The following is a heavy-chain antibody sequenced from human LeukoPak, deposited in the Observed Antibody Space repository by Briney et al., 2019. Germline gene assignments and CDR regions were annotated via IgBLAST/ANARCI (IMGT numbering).Heavy chain of an antibody. Sequence: ASVKVSCKASGYIFTSYDINWVRQATGHGLEWMGWMSPNSGNTGYAQKFQGRVTITRNTSISTAYMELSSLRSEDTAVYYCVRVHSSSWYGEVAWFDPWGQGTLVTVSS. J-gene: IGHJ5*02. CDR1: GYIFTSYD. CDR3: VRVHSSSWYGEVAWFDP. CDR2: MSPNSGNT. V-gene: IGHV1-8*03. D-gene: IGHD6-13*01.